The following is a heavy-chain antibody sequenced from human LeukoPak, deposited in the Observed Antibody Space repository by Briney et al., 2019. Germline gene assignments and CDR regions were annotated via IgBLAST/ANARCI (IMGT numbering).Heavy chain of an antibody. CDR1: GFTFSRYT. Sequence: GSLRLPCSASGFTFSRYTMHWVRQAPGKGLEYVSAMTSDGGSTYYADSVKGRFTISRDISKNTLYLQMSSLRAEDTAVYYCVKDANRGSYGDFWGQGTLVTVSS. V-gene: IGHV3-64D*09. CDR2: MTSDGGST. CDR3: VKDANRGSYGDF. D-gene: IGHD1-26*01. J-gene: IGHJ4*02.